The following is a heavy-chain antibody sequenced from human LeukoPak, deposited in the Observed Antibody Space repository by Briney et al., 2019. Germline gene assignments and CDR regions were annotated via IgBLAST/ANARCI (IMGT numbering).Heavy chain of an antibody. V-gene: IGHV3-49*03. D-gene: IGHD1-26*01. J-gene: IGHJ4*02. Sequence: TGGSLRLSCTASGFTFGDYAMSWFRQAPGKGLEWVGFIRSKAYGGTTEYAASVKGRFTISRDDSKSIAHLQMNSLKTEDTAVYYCTKTMGATTARPYDYWGQGTLVTVSS. CDR3: TKTMGATTARPYDY. CDR1: GFTFGDYA. CDR2: IRSKAYGGTT.